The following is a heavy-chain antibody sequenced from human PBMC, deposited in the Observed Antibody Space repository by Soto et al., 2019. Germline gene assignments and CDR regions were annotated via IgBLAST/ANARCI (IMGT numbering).Heavy chain of an antibody. J-gene: IGHJ4*02. CDR2: IIPIFGTA. Sequence: SVKVSCKASGGTFSSYAISWVRQAPGQGLEWMGGIIPIFGTANYAQKFQGRVTITADESTSTAYMELRSLRSEDTGVYYCAYGSGSYLHYFEYWGQGTLVTVSS. D-gene: IGHD3-10*01. CDR3: AYGSGSYLHYFEY. V-gene: IGHV1-69*13. CDR1: GGTFSSYA.